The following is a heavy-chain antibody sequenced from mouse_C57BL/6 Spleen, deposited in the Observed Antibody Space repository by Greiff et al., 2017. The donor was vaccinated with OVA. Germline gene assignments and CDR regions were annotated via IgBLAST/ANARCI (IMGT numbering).Heavy chain of an antibody. D-gene: IGHD2-4*01. CDR2: IYPGSGST. V-gene: IGHV1-55*01. Sequence: VQLQQPGAELVKPGASVKMSCKASGYTFTSYWITWVKQRPGQGLEWIGDIYPGSGSTNYNEKFKSKATLTVDKSSSTAYMQLSSLTSEDSAVYYGTRSYDYDFDVWGTGTTLTVSS. J-gene: IGHJ1*03. CDR3: TRSYDYDFDV. CDR1: GYTFTSYW.